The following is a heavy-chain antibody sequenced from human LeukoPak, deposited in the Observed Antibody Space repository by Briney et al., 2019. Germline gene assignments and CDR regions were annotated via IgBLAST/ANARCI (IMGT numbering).Heavy chain of an antibody. CDR3: ARDRWEQSTNWFDP. V-gene: IGHV3-21*01. Sequence: SGGSLRLSCAASGFTFSSYSMTWVRQAPGKGLEWVSSIRSSSSYIYYADSVEGRFTISRDNAKNSLYLQMNSLRAEDTAVYYCARDRWEQSTNWFDPWGQGTLVTVSS. CDR1: GFTFSSYS. D-gene: IGHD1-26*01. CDR2: IRSSSSYI. J-gene: IGHJ5*02.